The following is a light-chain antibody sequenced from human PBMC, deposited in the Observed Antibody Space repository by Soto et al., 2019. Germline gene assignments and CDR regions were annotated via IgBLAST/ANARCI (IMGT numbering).Light chain of an antibody. CDR1: SSDVGSYNL. CDR2: EVS. V-gene: IGLV2-23*02. Sequence: QSVLTQPASVSGSPGQSITISCTGTSSDVGSYNLVSWYQQHPGKAPKLMIYEVSKRPSGVSNRFSGSKSGNTASLTISGLQAEDEADYYCCSYAGSSLPVFGGGTQLTVL. CDR3: CSYAGSSLPV. J-gene: IGLJ7*01.